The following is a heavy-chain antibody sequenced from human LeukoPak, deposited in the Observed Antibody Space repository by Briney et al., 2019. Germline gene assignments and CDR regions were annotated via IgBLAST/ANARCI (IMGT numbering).Heavy chain of an antibody. CDR1: GYTFTGYY. J-gene: IGHJ1*01. CDR2: INPNSGGT. CDR3: ARSIDSSGYLSFQH. D-gene: IGHD3-22*01. Sequence: ASVKVSCKASGYTFTGYYMHWVRQAPGQGLESMGWINPNSGGTNYAQKFQGRVTMTRDTSISTAYMELSRLRSDDTAVYYCARSIDSSGYLSFQHWGQGTLVTVSS. V-gene: IGHV1-2*02.